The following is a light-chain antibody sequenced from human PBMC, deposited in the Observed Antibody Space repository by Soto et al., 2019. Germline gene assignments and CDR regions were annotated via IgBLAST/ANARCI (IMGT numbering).Light chain of an antibody. V-gene: IGKV1-39*01. CDR1: QYISNY. Sequence: DIKMTQSPSSLSASVGDRVTITCRASQYISNYLNWYQQKSGTAPKRLIHTASTLQSGVPSRFSGRGSGPDFTLTISSVQPDDFAIYFCQQSYTTPPTFGQGTTVEI. J-gene: IGKJ2*01. CDR3: QQSYTTPPT. CDR2: TAS.